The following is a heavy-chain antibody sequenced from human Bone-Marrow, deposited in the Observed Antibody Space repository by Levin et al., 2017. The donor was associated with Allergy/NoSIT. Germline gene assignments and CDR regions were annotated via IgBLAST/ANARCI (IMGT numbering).Heavy chain of an antibody. Sequence: GESLKISCAASGFTFSTYGMSWVRQAPGKGLEWVSGIVGTGGSTYYSDSVKGRFTISRDNSKNMVYLQMDSLRVEDTDIYYCAKISALVAGDIYWGQGTLVTVS. D-gene: IGHD2-2*01. V-gene: IGHV3-23*01. CDR2: IVGTGGST. CDR1: GFTFSTYG. J-gene: IGHJ4*02. CDR3: AKISALVAGDIY.